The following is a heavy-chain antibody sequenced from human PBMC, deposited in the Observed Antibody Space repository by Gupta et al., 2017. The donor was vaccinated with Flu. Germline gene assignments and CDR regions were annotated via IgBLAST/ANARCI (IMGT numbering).Heavy chain of an antibody. CDR2: ISSSSSYI. Sequence: EVQLVESGGGLVKPGGSLRLSCAAPGFTFSSYSMNWVRQAPGKGLEWVAAISSSSSYIYYADSVKGRVTISRDNAKNSLYLQRNSLRAEDTAGDYCARGLRSLWAFDIWGQGTRGTVSS. D-gene: IGHD3-3*01. V-gene: IGHV3-21*01. CDR1: GFTFSSYS. CDR3: ARGLRSLWAFDI. J-gene: IGHJ3*02.